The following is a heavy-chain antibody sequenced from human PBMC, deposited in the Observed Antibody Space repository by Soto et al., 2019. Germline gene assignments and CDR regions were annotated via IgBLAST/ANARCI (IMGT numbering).Heavy chain of an antibody. V-gene: IGHV1-69*13. D-gene: IGHD6-6*01. CDR1: GGTFSSYA. CDR3: ATRSQYSSSSFYFDY. CDR2: IIPIFGTA. Sequence: SVKVSCKASGGTFSSYAISWVRQAPGQGLEWMGGIIPIFGTANYAQKFQGRVTITADESTSTAYMELSSLRSEDTAVYYCATRSQYSSSSFYFDYWGQGTLVTVSS. J-gene: IGHJ4*02.